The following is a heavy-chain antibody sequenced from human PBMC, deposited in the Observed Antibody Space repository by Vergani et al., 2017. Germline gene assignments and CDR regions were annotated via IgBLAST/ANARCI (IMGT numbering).Heavy chain of an antibody. V-gene: IGHV4-61*02. CDR2: IYYTGST. J-gene: IGHJ4*02. CDR1: GASIMKRGGYY. Sequence: QVQLQESGPGLVKTSQTLSLTCAVSGASIMKRGGYYWTWIRQPAGKGLEWIGRIYYTGSTNYNPTLESRVTMSVDTSKNQFSLNLRSVSAADTAVYFCARADFSTNRYGQSFNVDFWGPGALVTVSS. D-gene: IGHD6-13*01. CDR3: ARADFSTNRYGQSFNVDF.